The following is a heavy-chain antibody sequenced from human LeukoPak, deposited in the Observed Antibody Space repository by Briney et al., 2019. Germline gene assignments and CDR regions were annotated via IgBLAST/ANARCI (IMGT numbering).Heavy chain of an antibody. V-gene: IGHV3-15*01. D-gene: IGHD3-3*01. Sequence: PGGSLRLSCAASGFIFSNAWMSWVRQAPGKGLEWVGRIKSKNDGGTTDYAAPVKGRFTISRDDSKNTVYLQMNSLKTEDTAVYHCTPSYDFWSGYYWNVWGKGTTVTVSS. CDR1: GFIFSNAW. CDR3: TPSYDFWSGYYWNV. J-gene: IGHJ6*04. CDR2: IKSKNDGGTT.